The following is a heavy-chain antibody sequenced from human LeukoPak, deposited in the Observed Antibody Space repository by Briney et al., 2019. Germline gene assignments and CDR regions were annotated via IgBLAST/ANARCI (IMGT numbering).Heavy chain of an antibody. Sequence: SETLSLTCTVSGGSISSSSYYWGWIRQPPGKGLEWIGSIYYSGSTYYNPSLKSRVTISVDTSKNQFSLKLSSVTAADTAVYYCAREAFTMLRGVIDPENYYYMDVWGKGTTVTISS. CDR3: AREAFTMLRGVIDPENYYYMDV. D-gene: IGHD3-10*01. CDR2: IYYSGST. J-gene: IGHJ6*03. V-gene: IGHV4-39*07. CDR1: GGSISSSSYY.